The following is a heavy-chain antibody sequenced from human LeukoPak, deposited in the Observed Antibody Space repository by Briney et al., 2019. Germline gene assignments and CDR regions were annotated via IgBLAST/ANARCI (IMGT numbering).Heavy chain of an antibody. D-gene: IGHD3-22*01. V-gene: IGHV1-2*02. Sequence: ASVKVSCKASGYTFTGYFIHWVRQAPGQGLECMGWINPNSGGTNYAQKFQGRVTMTRDTSISTAHMELSRLRSDDTAVYYCARDERYDSSGYPFDYWGQGTLVTVSS. CDR2: INPNSGGT. CDR1: GYTFTGYF. CDR3: ARDERYDSSGYPFDY. J-gene: IGHJ4*02.